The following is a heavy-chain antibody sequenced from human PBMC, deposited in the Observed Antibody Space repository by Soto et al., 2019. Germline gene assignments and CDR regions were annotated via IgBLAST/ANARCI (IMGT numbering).Heavy chain of an antibody. CDR2: IYYSGST. CDR3: VVGSGSYYPFDY. CDR1: GGSISSSSYY. Sequence: QLQLQESGPGLVKPSETLSLTCTVSGGSISSSSYYWGWIRQPPGKGLEWMGSIYYSGSTYYSPSLKSRVTLSVDTSKNQFSLKLSSVTAADTAVYYCVVGSGSYYPFDYWGQGTLVTVSS. D-gene: IGHD3-10*01. V-gene: IGHV4-39*01. J-gene: IGHJ4*02.